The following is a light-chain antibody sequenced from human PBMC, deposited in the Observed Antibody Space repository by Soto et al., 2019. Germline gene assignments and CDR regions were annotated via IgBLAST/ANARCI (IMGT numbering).Light chain of an antibody. V-gene: IGKV1-8*01. CDR3: HPNNLHVT. CDR1: QGISSY. Sequence: SPLPESTGNDGRLTVRASQGISSYLAWYQQKPGKAPNLLIPDASSSEGGVPSRFSGSGSGTEFTLTISRLPPDDFATYYCHPNNLHVTFGQGTRLEIK. CDR2: DAS. J-gene: IGKJ5*01.